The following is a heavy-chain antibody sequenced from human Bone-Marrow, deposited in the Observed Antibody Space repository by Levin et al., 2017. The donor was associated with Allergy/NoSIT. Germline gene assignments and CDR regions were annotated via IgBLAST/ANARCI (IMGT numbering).Heavy chain of an antibody. Sequence: GGSLRLSCEMSGFTLSNYWMTWVRQAPGKGLEWVANIKPDGSEEHYVDSVKGRFTISRDNAKKSLYLQMKSLGVEDTAMYYCARERIVGATDFDYWGQGTLVTVSS. D-gene: IGHD1-26*01. CDR3: ARERIVGATDFDY. V-gene: IGHV3-7*01. J-gene: IGHJ4*02. CDR2: IKPDGSEE. CDR1: GFTLSNYW.